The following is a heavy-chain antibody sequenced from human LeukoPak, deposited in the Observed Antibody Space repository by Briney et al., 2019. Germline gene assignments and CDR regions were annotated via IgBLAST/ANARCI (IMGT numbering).Heavy chain of an antibody. J-gene: IGHJ4*02. CDR3: AKGSSASSYSSLNC. CDR1: GFTFSNYA. D-gene: IGHD2-15*01. Sequence: GVSLRLSCAASGFTFSNYAMTWVRQAPGKGLEWVSSITGGEGSTYYAGSVEGRFTISRDNSKNSMYLQMNSLRAEDTAIYYCAKGSSASSYSSLNCWGQGTLVSVSS. CDR2: ITGGEGST. V-gene: IGHV3-23*01.